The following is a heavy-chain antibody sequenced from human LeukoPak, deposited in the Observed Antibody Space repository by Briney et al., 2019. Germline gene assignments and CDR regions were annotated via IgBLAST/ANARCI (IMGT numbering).Heavy chain of an antibody. J-gene: IGHJ4*02. CDR1: GGSISSYY. CDR2: ISYSGST. V-gene: IGHV4-59*01. D-gene: IGHD2-15*01. CDR3: ARDGGGGTATFAY. Sequence: SETLSLTCTVSGGSISSYYWSWIRQPPGKGLEWIGYISYSGSTNYNPSLKSRVTISVDTSKTQFSLKLSSVTAADTAVYYCARDGGGGTATFAYWGQGTLVTVSS.